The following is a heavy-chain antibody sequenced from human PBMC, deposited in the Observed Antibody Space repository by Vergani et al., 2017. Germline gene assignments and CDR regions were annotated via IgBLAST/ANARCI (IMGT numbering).Heavy chain of an antibody. Sequence: EVQLVESGGGLVQPGGSLRLSCAASGFTFSSYSMNWVRQAPGKGLEWVSYISSSSSTIYYADSVKGRFTISRDNAKNSLYLQMNSLRDEDTAVYYCEGTWIQLWTPDYYYYGMDVWGQGTTVTVSS. D-gene: IGHD5-18*01. CDR2: ISSSSSTI. CDR1: GFTFSSYS. J-gene: IGHJ6*02. V-gene: IGHV3-48*02. CDR3: EGTWIQLWTPDYYYYGMDV.